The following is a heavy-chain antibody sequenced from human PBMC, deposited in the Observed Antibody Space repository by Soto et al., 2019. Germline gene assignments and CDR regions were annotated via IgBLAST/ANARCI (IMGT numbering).Heavy chain of an antibody. D-gene: IGHD2-15*01. Sequence: GGSLRLSCAASGFTFSSYAMSWARQAPGKGLEWVSAISGSGGSTYYADSVKGRFTISRDNSKNTLYLQMNSLRAEDTAVYYCAKDIVDIVVVVAATDYYYGMDVWGQGTTVTVSS. CDR1: GFTFSSYA. J-gene: IGHJ6*02. CDR3: AKDIVDIVVVVAATDYYYGMDV. CDR2: ISGSGGST. V-gene: IGHV3-23*01.